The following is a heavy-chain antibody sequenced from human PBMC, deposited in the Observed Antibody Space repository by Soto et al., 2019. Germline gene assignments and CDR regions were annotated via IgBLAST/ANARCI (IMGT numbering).Heavy chain of an antibody. V-gene: IGHV3-21*01. J-gene: IGHJ6*02. CDR2: ISSKSDQI. D-gene: IGHD2-15*01. CDR1: GFTFNNYN. CDR3: AKDWGLGSPVSGGLDV. Sequence: EVQVVESGGGLVKPGGSLRLSCAASGFTFNNYNMNWVRQGPGKGLEWVACISSKSDQIFHADSVKGRFTISRDNAKYSLYLKMNSLRDEDTAVDYCAKDWGLGSPVSGGLDVWGQGATVTVSS.